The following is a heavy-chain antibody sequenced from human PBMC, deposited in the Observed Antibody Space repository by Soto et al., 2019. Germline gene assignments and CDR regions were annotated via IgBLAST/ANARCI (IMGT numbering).Heavy chain of an antibody. D-gene: IGHD3-3*01. CDR3: AKVVTIFGGPFDY. Sequence: PGGSLRLSCAAPGFTFSSYSMNWVRQAPGKGLEWVSSISSSSSYIYYADSVKGRFTISRDNSKNTLYLQMNSLRAEDTAVYYCAKVVTIFGGPFDYWGQGTLVTVSS. CDR1: GFTFSSYS. V-gene: IGHV3-21*04. J-gene: IGHJ4*02. CDR2: ISSSSSYI.